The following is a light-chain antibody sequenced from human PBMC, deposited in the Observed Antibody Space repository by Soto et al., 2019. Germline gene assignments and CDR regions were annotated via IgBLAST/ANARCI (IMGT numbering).Light chain of an antibody. CDR3: CSYAGSSTFVV. V-gene: IGLV2-23*02. CDR1: SSDVGSYNL. J-gene: IGLJ2*01. Sequence: QSVLTQPASVSGSPGQSITISCTGTSSDVGSYNLVSWYQQHPGKAPKLMIYEVSKRPSGVSNRFSGSKSGNPASLTISGLQAEDEADYHCCSYAGSSTFVVFGGGTRSPS. CDR2: EVS.